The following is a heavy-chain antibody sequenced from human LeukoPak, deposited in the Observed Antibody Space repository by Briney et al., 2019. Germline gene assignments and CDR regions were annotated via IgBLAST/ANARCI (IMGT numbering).Heavy chain of an antibody. CDR2: ISSSSSYI. V-gene: IGHV3-21*01. J-gene: IGHJ6*02. CDR1: GFTFSSYS. D-gene: IGHD6-13*01. Sequence: GGSLRLSCSASGFTFSSYSMNWVRQAPGKRLEWVSSISSSSSYIYYADSVKGRFTISRDNAKNSLYLQMNSLRAEDTAVYYCARDGLRYSSSWYPYYYYGMDVWGQGTTVTVSS. CDR3: ARDGLRYSSSWYPYYYYGMDV.